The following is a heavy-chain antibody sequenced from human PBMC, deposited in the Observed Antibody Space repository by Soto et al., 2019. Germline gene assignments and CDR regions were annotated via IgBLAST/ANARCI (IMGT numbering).Heavy chain of an antibody. J-gene: IGHJ2*01. CDR3: VRHTNPDEYDKSYRYFDL. Sequence: LQVQESGPGLVKPSETLSLTCTVSGGSISTDFYYGGWIRQPPGKGLEWIGSMIYSGSTYYNPSLKSRVTMSVGPSDNQFSLKLTSVTAADTAVYYCVRHTNPDEYDKSYRYFDLWGRGTLVTVSS. CDR2: MIYSGST. CDR1: GGSISTDFYY. D-gene: IGHD3-9*01. V-gene: IGHV4-39*01.